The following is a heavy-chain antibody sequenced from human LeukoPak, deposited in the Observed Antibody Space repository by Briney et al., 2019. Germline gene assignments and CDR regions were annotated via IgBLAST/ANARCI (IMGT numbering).Heavy chain of an antibody. J-gene: IGHJ4*02. V-gene: IGHV3-48*03. CDR3: ARGSSYVAY. CDR1: GFTFSAYE. Sequence: GGSLRLPCAASGFTFSAYEMNWVRQAPGKGLEWVSYIGSGGSTVYYADSVKGRFTISRDDAKNSLSLQMNSLRAEDTAVYYCARGSSYVAYWGQGTLVTVSP. D-gene: IGHD2-15*01. CDR2: IGSGGSTV.